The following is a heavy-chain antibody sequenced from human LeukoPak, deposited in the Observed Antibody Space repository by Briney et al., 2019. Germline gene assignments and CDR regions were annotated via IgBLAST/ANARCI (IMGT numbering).Heavy chain of an antibody. J-gene: IGHJ6*02. CDR3: ASQYSYGLYYYYYGMDV. V-gene: IGHV3-11*01. D-gene: IGHD5-18*01. Sequence: PGGSLRLSCAASGFTFSDYYMSWIRQAPGKGLEWVSYISSSGGTIYYADSVKGRFTISRDNAKNSLYLQMNSLRAEDTAVYYCASQYSYGLYYYYYGMDVWGQGTTVTVSS. CDR1: GFTFSDYY. CDR2: ISSSGGTI.